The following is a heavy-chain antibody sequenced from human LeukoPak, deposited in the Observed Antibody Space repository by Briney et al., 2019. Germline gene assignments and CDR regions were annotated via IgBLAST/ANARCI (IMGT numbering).Heavy chain of an antibody. CDR2: IIPMFGTT. J-gene: IGHJ6*03. Sequence: ASVKVSCKASGYTFTGYYMHWVRQAPGQGLEWMGGIIPMFGTTNYAQKFQGRVTITADESTSTAYMELSSLRSEDTAVYYCARGGILRYFDWSKVPQQAHMDVWGKGTTVTISS. CDR1: GYTFTGYY. CDR3: ARGGILRYFDWSKVPQQAHMDV. V-gene: IGHV1-69*13. D-gene: IGHD3-9*01.